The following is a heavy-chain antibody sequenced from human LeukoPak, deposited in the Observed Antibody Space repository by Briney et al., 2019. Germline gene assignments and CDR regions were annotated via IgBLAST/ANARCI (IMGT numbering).Heavy chain of an antibody. J-gene: IGHJ4*02. V-gene: IGHV3-23*01. CDR3: ARDFRYYFDY. Sequence: PGGSLRLSCAASGFTFSSYAMSWVRQAPGKGLEWVSAISTSGSTYYADSVKGRFTVSRDNSKNTLYLQMNSLRAEDTAVYYCARDFRYYFDYWGQGTLVTVSS. CDR2: ISTSGST. CDR1: GFTFSSYA. D-gene: IGHD3-10*01.